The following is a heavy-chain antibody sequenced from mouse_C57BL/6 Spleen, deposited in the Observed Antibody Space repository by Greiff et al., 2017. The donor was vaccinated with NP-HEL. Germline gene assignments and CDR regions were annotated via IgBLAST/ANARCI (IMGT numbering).Heavy chain of an antibody. CDR1: GYTFTSYG. J-gene: IGHJ3*01. V-gene: IGHV1-81*01. CDR3: ARGALMVTDRARLQFLFAY. CDR2: IYPRSGNP. D-gene: IGHD2-2*01. Sequence: QVQLQQSGAELARPGASVKLSCKASGYTFTSYGISWVKQRTGQGLEWIGEIYPRSGNPYYNEKLKGKATLTADKSSSTAYMELRSLTSEYSAVYLCARGALMVTDRARLQFLFAYWGQGTLVTVSA.